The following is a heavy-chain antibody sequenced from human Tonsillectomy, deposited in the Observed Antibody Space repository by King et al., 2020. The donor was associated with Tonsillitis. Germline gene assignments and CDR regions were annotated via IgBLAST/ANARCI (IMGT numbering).Heavy chain of an antibody. CDR2: VSGNIHNI. CDR3: ARDERAADAGAVGYFDL. CDR1: GYIFTNYA. V-gene: IGHV1-18*01. J-gene: IGHJ4*02. D-gene: IGHD1-26*01. Sequence: QLVQSGGEVKNPGASVRVSCRAVGYIFTNYAISWVRQAPGQGLEWIGWVSGNIHNIHCMPKFQGRASISKDISSGTAYLDLWSLSSDDTAVYYCARDERAADAGAVGYFDLWGQGTLVTVSS.